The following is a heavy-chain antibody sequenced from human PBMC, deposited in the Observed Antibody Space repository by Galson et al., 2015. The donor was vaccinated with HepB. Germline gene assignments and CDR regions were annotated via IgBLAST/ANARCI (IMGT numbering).Heavy chain of an antibody. V-gene: IGHV3-30*18. CDR1: GFTFSSYG. J-gene: IGHJ6*02. Sequence: SLRLSCAASGFTFSSYGMHWVRQAPGKGLEWVAVISYDGSNKYYADSVKGRFTISRDNSKNALYLQMNSLRAEDTAVYYCAKVGGYCSSTSCFENGMDVWGQGTTVTVSS. CDR2: ISYDGSNK. D-gene: IGHD2-2*01. CDR3: AKVGGYCSSTSCFENGMDV.